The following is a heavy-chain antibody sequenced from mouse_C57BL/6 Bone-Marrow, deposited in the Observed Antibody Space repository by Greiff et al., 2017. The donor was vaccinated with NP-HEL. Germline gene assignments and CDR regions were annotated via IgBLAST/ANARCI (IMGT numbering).Heavy chain of an antibody. CDR1: GFTFSNYW. Sequence: EVKLVESGGGLVQPGGSMKLSCVASGFTFSNYWMNWVRQSPEKGLEWVAQIRLKSDNYATHYAESVKGRFTISRDDSKSSVYLQMNNLRAEETGIYYCTGYGRYFDVWGTGTTVTVSS. CDR3: TGYGRYFDV. CDR2: IRLKSDNYAT. J-gene: IGHJ1*03. V-gene: IGHV6-3*01. D-gene: IGHD2-10*02.